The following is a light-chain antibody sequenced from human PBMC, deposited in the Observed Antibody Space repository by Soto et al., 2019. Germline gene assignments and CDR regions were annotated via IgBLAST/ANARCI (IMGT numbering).Light chain of an antibody. CDR2: APS. CDR3: QQCLTIPYT. J-gene: IGKJ2*01. Sequence: DIQMTQSPSSLSASVRDRVTITCRASQTISTHLNWYQQKPGKAPKLLLYAPSTLQSGVPSRFSGGGSGTDFTLTINSLQPEDFATYYCQQCLTIPYTFGQGTKLEIK. CDR1: QTISTH. V-gene: IGKV1-39*01.